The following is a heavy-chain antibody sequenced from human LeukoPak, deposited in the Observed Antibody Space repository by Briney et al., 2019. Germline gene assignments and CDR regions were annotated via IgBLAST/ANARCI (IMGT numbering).Heavy chain of an antibody. CDR3: AKDPEWLVGGGWFDP. Sequence: GGSLRLSCAASGFTFSDYTMDWVRQAPGKGLEWVSSIGGSGDSIYYADSVKGRFTISRDNAKNSLDLQMNSLRAEDTAVYYCAKDPEWLVGGGWFDPWGQGTLVTVSS. CDR2: IGGSGDSI. J-gene: IGHJ5*02. D-gene: IGHD6-19*01. V-gene: IGHV3-21*04. CDR1: GFTFSDYT.